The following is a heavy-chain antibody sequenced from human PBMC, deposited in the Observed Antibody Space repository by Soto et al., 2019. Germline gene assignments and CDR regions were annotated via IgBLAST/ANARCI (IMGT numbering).Heavy chain of an antibody. J-gene: IGHJ4*02. CDR2: VYWDDYK. CDR3: AHMVEGAFFEH. CDR1: GVSPSTSGMG. V-gene: IGHV2-5*02. Sequence: SGPTLVNPTQTLTSTCTFSGVSPSTSGMGVGWSRQPPGKALECLALVYWDDYKRYSPSLKSRLTITKDTSKNQVVLTMTYMDPVDTATYYCAHMVEGAFFEHWGQGTMVTVSS. D-gene: IGHD3-10*01.